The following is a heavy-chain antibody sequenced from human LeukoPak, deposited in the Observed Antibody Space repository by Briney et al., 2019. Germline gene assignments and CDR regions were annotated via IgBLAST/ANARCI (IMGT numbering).Heavy chain of an antibody. J-gene: IGHJ3*02. CDR3: ARVRDGYNYGAFDI. D-gene: IGHD5-24*01. CDR2: IYYSGST. V-gene: IGHV4-59*01. Sequence: SETLSLACTVSGGSISSYYWSWIRQPPGKGLEWVGYIYYSGSTNYNPSLTSRVTISVDTSKNQFSLKLSSVTAADTAVYYCARVRDGYNYGAFDIWGQGTMVTVSS. CDR1: GGSISSYY.